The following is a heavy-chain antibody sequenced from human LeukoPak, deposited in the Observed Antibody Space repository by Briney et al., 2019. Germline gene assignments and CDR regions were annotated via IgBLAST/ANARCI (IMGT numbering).Heavy chain of an antibody. V-gene: IGHV3-9*01. CDR1: GFIFNNYA. Sequence: GGSLRLSCAGSGFIFNNYAMHWVRQPPGKGLEWVSGISWNSGSIDYADSVKGRFTISRDNAKNSLYLQMNSLRAGDTAVYYCARDRVEMATIAHFDYWGQGTLVTVSS. D-gene: IGHD5-24*01. CDR2: ISWNSGSI. J-gene: IGHJ4*02. CDR3: ARDRVEMATIAHFDY.